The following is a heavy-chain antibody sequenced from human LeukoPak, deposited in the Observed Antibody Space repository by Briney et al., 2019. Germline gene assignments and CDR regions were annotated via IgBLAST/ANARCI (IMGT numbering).Heavy chain of an antibody. CDR1: GGSISSYY. CDR3: AREVAAPGYYYYFMDV. J-gene: IGHJ6*03. D-gene: IGHD6-13*01. Sequence: TPSETLSLTCTVSGGSISSYYWSWLRQPPGKGREWVGYIYYSGSTNYNPSLKSRVTISVDTSKNQFSLKLSSVTAADTAVYYCAREVAAPGYYYYFMDVWGKETTVTVSS. CDR2: IYYSGST. V-gene: IGHV4-59*01.